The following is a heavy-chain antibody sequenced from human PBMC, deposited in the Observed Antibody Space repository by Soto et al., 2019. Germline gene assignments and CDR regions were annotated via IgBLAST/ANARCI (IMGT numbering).Heavy chain of an antibody. CDR1: GYTFTSYY. V-gene: IGHV1-8*02. CDR2: MNPNSGNT. CDR3: ARRGIAVAKFDY. J-gene: IGHJ4*02. D-gene: IGHD6-19*01. Sequence: WASVKVSCKASGYTFTSYYMHWVRQATGQGLEWMGWMNPNSGNTGYAQKFQGRVTMTRNTSISTAYMELSSLRSEDTAVYYCARRGIAVAKFDYWGQGTLVTVSS.